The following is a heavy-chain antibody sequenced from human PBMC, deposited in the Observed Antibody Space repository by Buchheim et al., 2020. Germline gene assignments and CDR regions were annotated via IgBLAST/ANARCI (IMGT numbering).Heavy chain of an antibody. D-gene: IGHD3-3*01. CDR1: GFTFSSYW. CDR3: AREGPDYYDFWSGYYTGYYYYGMDV. CDR2: IKQDGSEK. V-gene: IGHV3-7*01. J-gene: IGHJ6*02. Sequence: EVQLAESGGGLVQPGGSLRLSCAASGFTFSSYWMSWVRQAPGKGLEWVANIKQDGSEKYYVDSVKGRFTISRDNAKNSLYLQMNSLRAEDTAVYYCAREGPDYYDFWSGYYTGYYYYGMDVWGQGTT.